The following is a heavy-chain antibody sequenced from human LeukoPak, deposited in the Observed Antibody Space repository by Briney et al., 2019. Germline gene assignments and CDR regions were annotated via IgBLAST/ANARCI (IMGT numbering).Heavy chain of an antibody. D-gene: IGHD6-19*01. J-gene: IGHJ4*02. CDR2: ITNSGNSI. Sequence: GGSLRLSRAASGFPFSSYGMHWVRQAPGKGLEWLSFITNSGNSIYYADSVRGRFTISRDDAKNSLYLQINSLRAGDTAVYYCARDRAVANIGQLSPFHYCGQGTLVTVSS. V-gene: IGHV3-48*04. CDR1: GFPFSSYG. CDR3: ARDRAVANIGQLSPFHY.